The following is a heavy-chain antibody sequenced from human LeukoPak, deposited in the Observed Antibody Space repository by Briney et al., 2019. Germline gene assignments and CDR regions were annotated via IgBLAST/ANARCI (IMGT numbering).Heavy chain of an antibody. CDR3: ASSIAVLKYYFDY. D-gene: IGHD6-19*01. CDR1: DSAFRRYG. J-gene: IGHJ4*02. Sequence: QSGGSLRLSCAASDSAFRRYGMHWVRQAPGKGLEWVAGVSDDESRKYHADSVKGRFTISRENSKNTLYLQMSNLRAEDTAVYYCASSIAVLKYYFDYWGQGTLVTVSS. V-gene: IGHV3-30*03. CDR2: VSDDESRK.